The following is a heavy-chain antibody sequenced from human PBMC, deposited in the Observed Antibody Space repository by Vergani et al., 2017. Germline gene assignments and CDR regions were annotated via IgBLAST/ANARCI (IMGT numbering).Heavy chain of an antibody. CDR1: VFTFSTYA. J-gene: IGHJ4*02. CDR2: ISSDGGST. CDR3: AGPQGTSAYYYGGFDY. Sequence: EVQLLESGGGLVQPGGSLRLPCAASVFTFSTYAMTWVRQAPGKGLAWASTISSDGGSTYYADSVKGRFTNCRDNSKNTLSLQMNSLTAEDTAIYYGAGPQGTSAYYYGGFDYWGQGSLVTVSS. D-gene: IGHD3-22*01. V-gene: IGHV3-23*01.